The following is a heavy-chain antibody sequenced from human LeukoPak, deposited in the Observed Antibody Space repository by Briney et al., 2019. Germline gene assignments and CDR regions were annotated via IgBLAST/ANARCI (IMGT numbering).Heavy chain of an antibody. CDR1: GGSLSTITYY. CDR3: ARDREDILLWFGDLLK. CDR2: MYYRGNT. Sequence: SETLSLTCTVSGGSLSTITYYWGWIRQPPGKGLEWVGHMYYRGNTFYNPPLKSRVTISVNTSKNQFSLKLRAVTAADTAVYYCARDREDILLWFGDLLKWGRGTLVTVSS. D-gene: IGHD3-10*01. J-gene: IGHJ4*02. V-gene: IGHV4-39*07.